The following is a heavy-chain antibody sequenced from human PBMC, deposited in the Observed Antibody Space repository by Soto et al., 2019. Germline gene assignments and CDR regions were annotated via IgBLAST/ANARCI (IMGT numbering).Heavy chain of an antibody. J-gene: IGHJ6*02. V-gene: IGHV4-34*01. D-gene: IGHD5-18*01. Sequence: SETLSLTCAVYGGSFSDYFWSWIRQPPGKGLEWIGEINHSGTTNYNPSLKSRVTISLDTSKNHFSLNLTSVTAADTAVYYSVVTTMPYYSGMDAWGQGTRLTVPS. CDR2: INHSGTT. CDR3: VVTTMPYYSGMDA. CDR1: GGSFSDYF.